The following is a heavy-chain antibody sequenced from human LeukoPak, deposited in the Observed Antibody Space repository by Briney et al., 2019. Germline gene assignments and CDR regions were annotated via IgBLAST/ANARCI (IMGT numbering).Heavy chain of an antibody. D-gene: IGHD4-17*01. J-gene: IGHJ4*02. CDR2: IYSGGST. Sequence: GGSLRLSCAASGFTFSGFCMDWVRQAPGKGLEWVSVIYSGGSTYYADSVKGRFTISRDNSKNTLYLQMNSLRAEDTAVYYCAGMPGGYGDPRLDYWGQGTLVTVSS. V-gene: IGHV3-66*01. CDR1: GFTFSGFC. CDR3: AGMPGGYGDPRLDY.